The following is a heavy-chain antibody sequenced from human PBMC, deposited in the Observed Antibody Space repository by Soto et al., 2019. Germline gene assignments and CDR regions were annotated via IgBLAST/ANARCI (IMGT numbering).Heavy chain of an antibody. Sequence: PSETLSLTCTVSGGSISSGDYYWSWIRQPPGKGLEWIGYIYYSGSTYYNPSLKSRVTISVDTSKNQFSLKLSSVTAADTAVYYCARVYPSDTRYGYVGNNWFDPWGQGTLVTVSS. CDR2: IYYSGST. CDR3: ARVYPSDTRYGYVGNNWFDP. D-gene: IGHD5-18*01. V-gene: IGHV4-30-4*01. J-gene: IGHJ5*02. CDR1: GGSISSGDYY.